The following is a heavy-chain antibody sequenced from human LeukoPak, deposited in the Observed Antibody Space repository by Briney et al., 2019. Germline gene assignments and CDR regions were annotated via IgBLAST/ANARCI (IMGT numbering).Heavy chain of an antibody. CDR3: ARDPGTVTTYFDY. J-gene: IGHJ4*02. Sequence: GGSLRLSCAASGFPFSSYGMYWVRQAPGKGPEWVAVIWYDGSKKYYADSVKGRFTISRDDSKNTLYLQMDSLRAEDTAVYYCARDPGTVTTYFDYWGQGTLVTVSS. V-gene: IGHV3-33*07. CDR1: GFPFSSYG. D-gene: IGHD4-17*01. CDR2: IWYDGSKK.